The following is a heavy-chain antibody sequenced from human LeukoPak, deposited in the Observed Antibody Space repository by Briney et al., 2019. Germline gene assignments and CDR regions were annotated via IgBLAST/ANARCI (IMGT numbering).Heavy chain of an antibody. CDR3: ARERSYYDSSGYSS. CDR1: GYTFTGYY. Sequence: GASVKVSCKASGYTFTGYYMHWVRQAPGQGLEWMGWINPNSGGTNYAQKFQGRVTMTRDTSISTAYMELSRLRSDDTAVYYCARERSYYDSSGYSSWGQGTLVTVSS. D-gene: IGHD3-22*01. J-gene: IGHJ5*02. CDR2: INPNSGGT. V-gene: IGHV1-2*02.